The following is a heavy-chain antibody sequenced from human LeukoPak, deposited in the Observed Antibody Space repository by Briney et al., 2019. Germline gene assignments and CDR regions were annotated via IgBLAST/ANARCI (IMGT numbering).Heavy chain of an antibody. CDR2: ISRSSSYI. CDR1: GFTFSSYS. Sequence: GGSLRLSCAASGFTFSSYSMNWVRQAPGKGLEWVSSISRSSSYIYYADSVKGRFTISRDNAKNSLYLQMNSLRAEDTAVYYCARVLYGGTFYYYYYMDVWGKGSTVTVSS. J-gene: IGHJ6*03. V-gene: IGHV3-21*01. CDR3: ARVLYGGTFYYYYYMDV. D-gene: IGHD4-23*01.